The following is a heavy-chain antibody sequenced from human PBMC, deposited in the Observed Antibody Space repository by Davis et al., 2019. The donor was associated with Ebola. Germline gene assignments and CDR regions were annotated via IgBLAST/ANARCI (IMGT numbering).Heavy chain of an antibody. D-gene: IGHD3-22*01. CDR2: IYPGDSDT. CDR3: ARGGYYDSSGYYQNFDY. Sequence: GESLKISCKGSGYSFTSYWIGWVRQMPGKGLEWMGIIYPGDSDTNYSPSFQGHVTISADKSISTAYLQWSSLKASDTAMYYCARGGYYDSSGYYQNFDYWGQGTLVTVSS. V-gene: IGHV5-51*01. J-gene: IGHJ4*02. CDR1: GYSFTSYW.